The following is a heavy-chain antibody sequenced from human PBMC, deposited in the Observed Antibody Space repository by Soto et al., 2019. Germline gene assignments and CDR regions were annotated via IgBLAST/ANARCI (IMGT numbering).Heavy chain of an antibody. CDR1: GGSFSGYY. V-gene: IGHV4-34*01. CDR2: INHSGST. D-gene: IGHD3-10*01. CDR3: ARGRSRGFLWFGEIHDY. J-gene: IGHJ4*02. Sequence: QVQLQQWGAGLLKPSETLSLTCAVYGGSFSGYYWSWIRQPPGKGLEWIGEINHSGSTNYTPSLKSRVTISVDTSKNQFSLKLSSVTAADTAVYYCARGRSRGFLWFGEIHDYWGQGTLVTVSS.